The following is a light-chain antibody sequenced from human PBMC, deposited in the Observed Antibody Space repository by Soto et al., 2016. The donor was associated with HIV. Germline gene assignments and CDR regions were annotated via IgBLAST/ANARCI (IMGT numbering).Light chain of an antibody. V-gene: IGLV3-21*02. Sequence: SYMLTQPPSVSVAPGQTATVSCGGDNIGSRSVQWYQQKPGQAPVLVVYEDSDRPSGISERISGSNSGNTATLTITRVEAGDEADYYCQVWDSASDHWVFGGGTKLTVL. CDR2: EDS. CDR1: NIGSRS. CDR3: QVWDSASDHWV. J-gene: IGLJ3*02.